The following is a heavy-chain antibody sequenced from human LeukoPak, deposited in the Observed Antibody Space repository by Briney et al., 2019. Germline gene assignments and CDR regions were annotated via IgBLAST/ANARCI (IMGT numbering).Heavy chain of an antibody. CDR3: ARSYDSSGYYYGY. CDR1: GYTFTSYA. D-gene: IGHD3-22*01. J-gene: IGHJ4*02. CDR2: INTNTGNP. Sequence: ASVKVSCKASGYTFTSYAMNWVRQAPGQGLEWMGWINTNTGNPTYAHGFTVRFVYSLDTSVSTAYLQISSLKAEDTAVYYCARSYDSSGYYYGYWGQGTLVTVSS. V-gene: IGHV7-4-1*02.